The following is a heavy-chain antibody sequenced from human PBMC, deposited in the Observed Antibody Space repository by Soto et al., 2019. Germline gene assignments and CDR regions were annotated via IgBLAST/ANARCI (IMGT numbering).Heavy chain of an antibody. V-gene: IGHV3-23*01. CDR2: YGGSGGST. CDR3: VKFRGRAYHYYYMDV. J-gene: IGHJ6*03. CDR1: GLTFSTYG. Sequence: DVQLLESGGGSVQRGGSLRLSCAASGLTFSTYGMTWVRQAPGKGLEWVSYGGSGGSTYYADSVKGRFTISRDNSKNTLYLQTNSLRAEDTAVYSCVKFRGRAYHYYYMDVWGNGTTVTVSS. D-gene: IGHD3-16*01.